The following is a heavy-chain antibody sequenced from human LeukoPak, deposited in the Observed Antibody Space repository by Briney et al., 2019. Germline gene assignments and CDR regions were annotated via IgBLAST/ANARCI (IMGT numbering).Heavy chain of an antibody. CDR1: GDSVSINSDT. V-gene: IGHV6-1*01. CDR2: TYYRSRWYY. J-gene: IGHJ6*02. Sequence: SQTLSLTCAISGDSVSINSDTWNWIRQSPSRGLEWLGRTYYRSRWYYDYAASVKSRIAINPDTSRNQFSLQLNSVTPEDTAVYYCVRARITASGRPFYYYGMDVWGQGTTVTVSS. D-gene: IGHD3-10*01. CDR3: VRARITASGRPFYYYGMDV.